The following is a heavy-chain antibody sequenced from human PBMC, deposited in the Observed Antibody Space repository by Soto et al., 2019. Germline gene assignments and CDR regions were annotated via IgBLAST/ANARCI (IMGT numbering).Heavy chain of an antibody. Sequence: QVQLQQSGPGLVKPSQTLSLTCAISGDSVSTNSATWDWIRQSPSRGLAWLGRTYYRSKWYNDYAVTVKGRTTKNPDSSHFQRSLQLNSVAHDDTAVYYCERLIGPSWLDSWGQGTLVTVSS. CDR2: TYYRSKWYN. CDR3: ERLIGPSWLDS. V-gene: IGHV6-1*01. D-gene: IGHD2-8*01. CDR1: GDSVSTNSAT. J-gene: IGHJ5*01.